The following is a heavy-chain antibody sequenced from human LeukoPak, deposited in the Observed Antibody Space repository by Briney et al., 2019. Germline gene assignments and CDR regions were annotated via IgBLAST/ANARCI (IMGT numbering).Heavy chain of an antibody. V-gene: IGHV3-48*01. Sequence: GGSLRLSCAASGFTFSSYSMNWVRQAPGKGLEWVSYISSSGTTIYYADSVKGRFTISRDNPKNSLYLQMNSLRAEDTAVYYCARGYRSSNTCYIAFDIWGQGTMVTVTS. D-gene: IGHD2-2*02. CDR2: ISSSGTTI. J-gene: IGHJ3*02. CDR3: ARGYRSSNTCYIAFDI. CDR1: GFTFSSYS.